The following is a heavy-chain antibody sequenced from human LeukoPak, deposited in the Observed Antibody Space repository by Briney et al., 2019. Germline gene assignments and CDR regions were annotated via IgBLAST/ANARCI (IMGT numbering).Heavy chain of an antibody. J-gene: IGHJ4*02. V-gene: IGHV3-9*01. CDR3: AKDYSSGCHFDY. D-gene: IGHD6-19*01. Sequence: PGRSLRLSCAASGFTFDDYAMPWVRQAPGKGLEWVSGISWNSGSIGYAYSVKGRFTISRDNAKNSLYLQMNSLRAEDTALYYCAKDYSSGCHFDYWGQGTLVTVSS. CDR1: GFTFDDYA. CDR2: ISWNSGSI.